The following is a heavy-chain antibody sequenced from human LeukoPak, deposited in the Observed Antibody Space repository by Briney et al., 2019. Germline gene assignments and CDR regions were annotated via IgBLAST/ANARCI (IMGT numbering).Heavy chain of an antibody. Sequence: GGSLRLSCAASGFTFRSYSMNWVRQAPGKGLEWVSAIDPSSTYIYYADSVKGRFTISRDNAENSLYLQMDSLRVEDTAVYYCARDPTGDYYYYMDVWGKGTTVTVSS. V-gene: IGHV3-21*01. J-gene: IGHJ6*03. CDR3: ARDPTGDYYYYMDV. CDR2: IDPSSTYI. D-gene: IGHD1-14*01. CDR1: GFTFRSYS.